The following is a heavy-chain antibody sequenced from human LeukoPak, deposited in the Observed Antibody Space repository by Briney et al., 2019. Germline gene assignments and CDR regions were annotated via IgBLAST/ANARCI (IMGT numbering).Heavy chain of an antibody. CDR1: GFTFSSYS. D-gene: IGHD6-6*01. CDR2: ISSSSSYI. CDR3: ARGSSSSEGWSRGNRLAFDI. J-gene: IGHJ3*02. Sequence: GGSLRLSCAASGFTFSSYSMNWVRQAPGKGLEWVSSISSSSSYIYYADSVKGRFTISRDNAKNSLYLQMNSLRAEDTAVYYCARGSSSSEGWSRGNRLAFDIWGQGTMVTVSS. V-gene: IGHV3-21*01.